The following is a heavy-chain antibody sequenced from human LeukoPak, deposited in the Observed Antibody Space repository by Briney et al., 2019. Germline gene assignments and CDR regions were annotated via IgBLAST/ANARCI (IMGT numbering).Heavy chain of an antibody. CDR1: GGTFSSYT. Sequence: PVKVSCKXSGGTFSSYTISWVRQAPGQGLEWMGRIIPILGIANYAQKFQGRVAITADKSTSTAYMELSSLRSEDTAVYYCARDKSAIFGVVPHEDYYYYMDVWGKGTTVTVSS. CDR2: IIPILGIA. V-gene: IGHV1-69*04. D-gene: IGHD3-3*01. CDR3: ARDKSAIFGVVPHEDYYYYMDV. J-gene: IGHJ6*03.